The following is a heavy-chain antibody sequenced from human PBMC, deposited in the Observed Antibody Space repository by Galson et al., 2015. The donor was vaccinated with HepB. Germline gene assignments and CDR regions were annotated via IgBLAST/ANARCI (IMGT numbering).Heavy chain of an antibody. Sequence: SVKVSCKASGSTFTSYDINWVRQAPGQGLEWMGCMHPNSGNTGYAQKFQGRVTMTRNTSISTAYMELSSLRSEDTAGYYCAINWNYVACDYWGQGTLVTVSS. J-gene: IGHJ4*02. CDR3: AINWNYVACDY. V-gene: IGHV1-8*01. D-gene: IGHD1-7*01. CDR2: MHPNSGNT. CDR1: GSTFTSYD.